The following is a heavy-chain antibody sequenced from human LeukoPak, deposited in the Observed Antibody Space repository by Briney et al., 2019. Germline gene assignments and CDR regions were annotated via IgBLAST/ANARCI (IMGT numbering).Heavy chain of an antibody. J-gene: IGHJ4*02. V-gene: IGHV3-64D*06. D-gene: IGHD6-13*01. CDR1: GFTFSTYP. CDR2: VSSNGVGT. CDR3: VVMTAAGGPFDN. Sequence: GGSLRLSCSASGFTFSTYPMHWVRQAPGKGLEYVSGVSSNGVGTYYAESVKGRFSISRDNSRNTLYLQMSRLRTEDTALFYCVVMTAAGGPFDNWGQGTLVTVSS.